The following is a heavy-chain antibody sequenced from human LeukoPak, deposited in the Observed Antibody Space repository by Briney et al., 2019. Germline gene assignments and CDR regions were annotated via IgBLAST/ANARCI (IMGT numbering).Heavy chain of an antibody. CDR2: IAHIGST. J-gene: IGHJ4*02. CDR1: CSSISSGYY. D-gene: IGHD2-8*01. CDR3: ARDSCTTGICYDY. V-gene: IGHV4-38-2*02. Sequence: SETLSLTCTVACSSISSGYYWGWIRQPPGKGLECIGSIAHIGSTSYNPSLKRGVTISVDTSKNQFSLKLSSVTAADTAVFYCARDSCTTGICYDYWGQGTLVTVSS.